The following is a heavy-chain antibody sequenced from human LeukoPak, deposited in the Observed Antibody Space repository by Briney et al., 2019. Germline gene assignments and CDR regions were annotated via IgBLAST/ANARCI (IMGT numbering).Heavy chain of an antibody. CDR1: GGTFTIYA. V-gene: IGHV1-69*13. D-gene: IGHD3-3*02. J-gene: IGHJ6*03. CDR3: QSPILSARDYMDV. CDR2: IIPIFDTT. Sequence: PSVKVSCKASGGTFTIYAISWVRQAPGQGLEWMGGIIPIFDTTNCAQKFQGRVTITADESTSTAYMELRILRSEDPAVYYCQSPILSARDYMDVWGKGKPVTVSS.